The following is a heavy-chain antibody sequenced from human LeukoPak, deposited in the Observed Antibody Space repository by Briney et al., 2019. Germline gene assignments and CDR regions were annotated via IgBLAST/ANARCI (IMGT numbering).Heavy chain of an antibody. CDR1: GGSISSYY. J-gene: IGHJ4*02. Sequence: SETLSLTCTDSGGSISSYYWSWIRQPPGKGLEWIGYIYYSGSTNYNPSLKSRVTISVDTSKNQFSLKLSSVTAADTAVYYCARGNVDQNYYDSSGPIHFDYWGQGTLVTVSS. V-gene: IGHV4-59*01. CDR3: ARGNVDQNYYDSSGPIHFDY. CDR2: IYYSGST. D-gene: IGHD3-22*01.